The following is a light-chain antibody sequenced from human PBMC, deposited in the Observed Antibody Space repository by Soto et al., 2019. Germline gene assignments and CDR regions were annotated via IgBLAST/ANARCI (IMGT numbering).Light chain of an antibody. CDR1: SSSIGSHD. Sequence: QSVLTQPPSASGTPGQRVTISCSGSSSSIGSHDVFWYQHLPGTAPKLLIFGNDQRPSGVPGRFSGSKSGTSASLAISGLRSEDEADYYRATWGDNLSGRVFGGGTKLTVL. V-gene: IGLV1-47*01. CDR2: GND. CDR3: ATWGDNLSGRV. J-gene: IGLJ3*02.